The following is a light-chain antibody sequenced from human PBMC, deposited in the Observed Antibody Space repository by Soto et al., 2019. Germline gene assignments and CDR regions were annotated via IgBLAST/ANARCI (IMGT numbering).Light chain of an antibody. Sequence: EIVMTQSPATLSVSPGERATLSCRASQSVSSNLAWYQQKPGQAPRLLIYGASTRATGIPARFSGSGSGTEFTLTISSLQSEDFEVYYCKQYNKWPPWTFGQGTKVEIK. CDR3: KQYNKWPPWT. V-gene: IGKV3-15*01. J-gene: IGKJ1*01. CDR2: GAS. CDR1: QSVSSN.